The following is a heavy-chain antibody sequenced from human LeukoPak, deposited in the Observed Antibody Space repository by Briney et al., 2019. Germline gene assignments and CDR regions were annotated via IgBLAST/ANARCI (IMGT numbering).Heavy chain of an antibody. V-gene: IGHV3-7*01. CDR3: TRDLMDYDVSTGLHHYYMDV. J-gene: IGHJ6*02. CDR1: GFIFTDYW. Sequence: LPGGSLRLSCAASGFIFTDYWVYWVRQAPGRGLAWVANIKEDGSEKNYVDSVKGRFTISRDNAKNSVYLQMNSLRVEDTAVYYCTRDLMDYDVSTGLHHYYMDVWGQGTTVTVSS. D-gene: IGHD3-9*01. CDR2: IKEDGSEK.